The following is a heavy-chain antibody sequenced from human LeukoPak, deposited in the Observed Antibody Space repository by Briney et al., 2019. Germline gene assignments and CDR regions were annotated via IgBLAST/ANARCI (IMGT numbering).Heavy chain of an antibody. CDR3: ARRCGGSCHGGNDY. CDR2: IYYSGNT. J-gene: IGHJ4*02. V-gene: IGHV4-39*01. CDR1: GVSISSSNSY. Sequence: PSETLSLTCTVSGVSISSSNSYWGWIRQPPGKGLEWIGSIYYSGNTYYNASLKSQVSISIDTSKNQFSLRLTSVTAADTAVYYCARRCGGSCHGGNDYWGQRTLVTVSS. D-gene: IGHD2-15*01.